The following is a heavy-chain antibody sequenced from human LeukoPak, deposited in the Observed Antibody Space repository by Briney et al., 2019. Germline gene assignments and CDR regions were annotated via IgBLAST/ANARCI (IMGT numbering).Heavy chain of an antibody. D-gene: IGHD5-24*01. J-gene: IGHJ4*02. Sequence: SETLSLTCTVSGVSISSYYWSWIRQPPGKGLEWIGYIYYSGSTNYNPSLKSRVTISVDTSKNQFSLKLSSVTAADTAVYYCARGRTATMPFDYWGQGTLVTVSS. CDR3: ARGRTATMPFDY. V-gene: IGHV4-59*01. CDR1: GVSISSYY. CDR2: IYYSGST.